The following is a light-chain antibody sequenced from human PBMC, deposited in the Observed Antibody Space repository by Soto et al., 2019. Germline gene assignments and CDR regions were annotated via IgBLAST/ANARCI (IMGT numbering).Light chain of an antibody. V-gene: IGLV1-47*01. J-gene: IGLJ1*01. CDR1: SSNIGSNY. Sequence: QSVLTQPPSASGTPGQRVTISCSGSSSNIGSNYVYWYQQLPGTAPKLLIYRNNQRPSGVPDRFSGSKSGTSASLAISGLRSEDEDDYYYAAWDDSRSGRVFGTGTKLTVL. CDR3: AAWDDSRSGRV. CDR2: RNN.